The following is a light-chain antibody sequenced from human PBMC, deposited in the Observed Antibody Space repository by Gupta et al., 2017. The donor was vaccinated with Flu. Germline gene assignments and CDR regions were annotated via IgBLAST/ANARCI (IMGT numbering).Light chain of an antibody. CDR3: QQYYTTPLT. CDR1: QSVCYNSNNKNY. Sequence: EIVLTQSPDSLAVSLGERATINCKSSQSVCYNSNNKNYLAWYQQKPGQPPKLLIYWASTRQFGVPDRFSGSGSGTDFTLTISSLQAEDVAVYYCQQYYTTPLTFGGGTKLEIK. CDR2: WAS. V-gene: IGKV4-1*01. J-gene: IGKJ4*01.